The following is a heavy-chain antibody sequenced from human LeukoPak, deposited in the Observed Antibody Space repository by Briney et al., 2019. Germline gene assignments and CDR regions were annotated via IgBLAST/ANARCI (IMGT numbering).Heavy chain of an antibody. Sequence: GASVKVSCKASGYTFTSYDINWVRQAPGQGLEWVGWISAYNGDTNYAQKFQDRVTMTTDSSTSTVYMELRSLTSDDTAVYYCARTPSSSSRRYYFDYWGQGTLVTVSS. V-gene: IGHV1-18*01. D-gene: IGHD6-6*01. CDR1: GYTFTSYD. CDR2: ISAYNGDT. CDR3: ARTPSSSSRRYYFDY. J-gene: IGHJ4*02.